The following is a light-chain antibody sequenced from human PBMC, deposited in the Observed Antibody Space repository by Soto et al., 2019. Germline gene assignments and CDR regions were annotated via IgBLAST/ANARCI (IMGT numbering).Light chain of an antibody. CDR1: QSVSSS. V-gene: IGKV3-11*01. CDR3: QQRSNWPLYT. CDR2: DAS. J-gene: IGKJ2*01. Sequence: EIVLTQSPTTLSLSPGERATLSCRASQSVSSSLAWYQQKPGQAPRLLIYDASHRATDIPARFSGSGSGTDFTLTISSLEPEDFAVYYCQQRSNWPLYTFGQGTKLEIK.